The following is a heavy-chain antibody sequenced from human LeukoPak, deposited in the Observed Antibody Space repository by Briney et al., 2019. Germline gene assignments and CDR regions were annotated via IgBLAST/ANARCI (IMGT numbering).Heavy chain of an antibody. D-gene: IGHD6-13*01. Sequence: GSSLRLSCAASGFTFSAYALHWVRQAPGKGLEWVAVISYDGNHKFYADSVKGRFTISRDNSENTLDVQMNSLRAEDTAVYYCARVPAAGDNWFDPWGQGTLVTVSS. V-gene: IGHV3-30-3*01. CDR1: GFTFSAYA. CDR2: ISYDGNHK. J-gene: IGHJ5*02. CDR3: ARVPAAGDNWFDP.